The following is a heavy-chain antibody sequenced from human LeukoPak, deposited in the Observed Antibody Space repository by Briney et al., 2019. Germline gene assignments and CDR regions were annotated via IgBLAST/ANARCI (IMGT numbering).Heavy chain of an antibody. Sequence: PGWSLRLSCAASGFTFTTYAINWVRQAPGKGLEWVSGISGGGDKAYYADSVNGRFTISRDNSENTVSLQMSSLRAEDTALYYCAKDLALAGTGGGFDVWGQGTRVAVSS. CDR2: ISGGGDKA. CDR3: AKDLALAGTGGGFDV. J-gene: IGHJ3*01. V-gene: IGHV3-23*01. D-gene: IGHD6-19*01. CDR1: GFTFTTYA.